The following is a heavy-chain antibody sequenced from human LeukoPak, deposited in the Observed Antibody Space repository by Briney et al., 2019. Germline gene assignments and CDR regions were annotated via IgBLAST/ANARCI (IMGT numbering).Heavy chain of an antibody. CDR1: GDSINSYQ. D-gene: IGHD2-15*01. Sequence: PSETLSLTCTVSGDSINSYQWNWLRQPAGKGLEWIGRMYTSGTPDYNPSLNGRVTIALDASKSQFTLNLSSVTAADTAVYYCARSPGSGGSPSIWYYGMDVWGQGTTVTVSS. V-gene: IGHV4-4*07. CDR2: MYTSGTP. J-gene: IGHJ6*02. CDR3: ARSPGSGGSPSIWYYGMDV.